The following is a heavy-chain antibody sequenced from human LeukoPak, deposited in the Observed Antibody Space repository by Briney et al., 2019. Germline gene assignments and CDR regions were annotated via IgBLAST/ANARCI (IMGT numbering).Heavy chain of an antibody. CDR3: AREMYYYDSSGYYLTDY. J-gene: IGHJ4*02. CDR1: GFTFSSYG. CDR2: IWYDGSNK. Sequence: PSGGSLRLSCAASGFTFSSYGMPWVRQAPGKGLEWVAVIWYDGSNKYYADSVKGRFTISRDNSKNTLYLQMNSLRAEDTAVYYCAREMYYYDSSGYYLTDYWGQGTLVTVSS. D-gene: IGHD3-22*01. V-gene: IGHV3-33*01.